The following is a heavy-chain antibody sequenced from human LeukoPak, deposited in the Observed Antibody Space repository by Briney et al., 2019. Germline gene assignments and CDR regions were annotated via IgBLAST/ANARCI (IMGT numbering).Heavy chain of an antibody. D-gene: IGHD3-10*01. CDR3: ARRQVTSGTKYFDF. J-gene: IGHJ4*02. Sequence: KPSETLSLTCTVSGVSISGGSCYWGWIRQPPGKGLEWIGIIHYSGATYSNPSLKSRVTISIDTSKNQLSLKLSSVTAADTAVYYCARRQVTSGTKYFDFWGQGTLVTVSS. CDR1: GVSISGGSCY. V-gene: IGHV4-39*01. CDR2: IHYSGAT.